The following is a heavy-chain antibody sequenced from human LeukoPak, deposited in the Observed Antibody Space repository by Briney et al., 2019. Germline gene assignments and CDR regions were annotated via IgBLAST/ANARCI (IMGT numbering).Heavy chain of an antibody. CDR2: IRYDGSNK. J-gene: IGHJ5*02. CDR1: GFTFSSYG. Sequence: PGGSLRLSCAASGFTFSSYGMHWVRQAPGKGLEWVAFIRYDGSNKYYADSVKGRFTISRDNSKNTLYLQMNSLRAEDTAMYYCAKDKVTMTRGWFDPWGQGTLVTVSS. V-gene: IGHV3-30*02. D-gene: IGHD3-22*01. CDR3: AKDKVTMTRGWFDP.